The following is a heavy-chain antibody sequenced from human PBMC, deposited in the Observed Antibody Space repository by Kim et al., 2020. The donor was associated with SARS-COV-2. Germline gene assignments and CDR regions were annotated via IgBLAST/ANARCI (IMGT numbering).Heavy chain of an antibody. D-gene: IGHD6-13*01. J-gene: IGHJ4*02. CDR1: GGTFSSYA. V-gene: IGHV1-69*13. CDR2: IIPIFGTA. CDR3: ARGGKYSSSWSYFDY. Sequence: SVKVSCKASGGTFSSYAISWVRQAPGQGLEWMGGIIPIFGTANYAQKFQGRVTITADESTSTAYMELSSLRSEDTAVYYCARGGKYSSSWSYFDYWGQGTLVTVSS.